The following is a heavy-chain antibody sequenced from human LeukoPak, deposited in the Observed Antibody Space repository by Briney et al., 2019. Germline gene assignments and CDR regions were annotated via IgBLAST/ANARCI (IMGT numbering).Heavy chain of an antibody. J-gene: IGHJ6*03. D-gene: IGHD1-26*01. CDR1: GGTFSSYA. CDR2: IIPIFGTA. Sequence: SSVKVSCKASGGTFSSYAISWVRQAPGQGLEWMGGIIPIFGTANYAQKFQGRVTITADESTSTAYMELSSLRSEDTAVYYCARVGYIVGATANYYYMDVWGKGTTVTVSS. V-gene: IGHV1-69*01. CDR3: ARVGYIVGATANYYYMDV.